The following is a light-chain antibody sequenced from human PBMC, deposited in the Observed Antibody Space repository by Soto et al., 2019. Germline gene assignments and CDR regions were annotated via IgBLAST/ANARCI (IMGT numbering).Light chain of an antibody. CDR1: SGHSSYI. Sequence: QPVLTQSSSASASLGSSVKLTCTLSSGHSSYIIAWHQQQPGKAPRYLMKLEGSGSYNKGSGVPDRFSGSSSGADRYLTISNLQFEDEADYYCETWDSYTRVFGGGTKVTVL. CDR2: LEGSGSY. J-gene: IGLJ3*02. V-gene: IGLV4-60*02. CDR3: ETWDSYTRV.